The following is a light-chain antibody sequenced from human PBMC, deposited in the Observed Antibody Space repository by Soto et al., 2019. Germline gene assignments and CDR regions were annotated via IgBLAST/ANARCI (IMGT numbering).Light chain of an antibody. CDR2: GAS. V-gene: IGKV1-8*01. CDR3: QQGYRPPHP. J-gene: IGKJ1*01. Sequence: RMTQSPSSLSASTGDRVTITCRASQVISSYLAWYQQKPGKAPNLLIYGASTLQSGVPSSFSGSGSGTDFTLIISSLQPEDFATYYCQQGYRPPHPFAQGTKV. CDR1: QVISSY.